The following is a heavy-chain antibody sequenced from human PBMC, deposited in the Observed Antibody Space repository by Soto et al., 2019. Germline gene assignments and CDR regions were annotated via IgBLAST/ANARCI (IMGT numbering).Heavy chain of an antibody. CDR2: ISGSGGST. J-gene: IGHJ4*02. CDR1: GFTFSSYA. Sequence: PGGSLRLSCAASGFTFSSYAMSWVRQAPGKGLEWVSAISGSGGSTYYADSVKGRFTISRDNSENTLYLQINSLRAEDTAVYYCARSLYGDLTNFDYWGQGTLVTVSS. CDR3: ARSLYGDLTNFDY. D-gene: IGHD4-17*01. V-gene: IGHV3-23*01.